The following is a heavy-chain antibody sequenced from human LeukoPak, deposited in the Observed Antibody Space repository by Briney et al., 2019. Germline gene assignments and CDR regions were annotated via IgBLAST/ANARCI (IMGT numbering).Heavy chain of an antibody. D-gene: IGHD4-17*01. Sequence: ASVKVSCKASGYTFTHHEINWVRQAPGQGLEWMGWINPQNDVTAYAQKFQGRVTITEDTSLHTAYLELTRLTSDDTAFYYCARGLLTGDYGEQMGDFWGRGTPVTVSS. J-gene: IGHJ4*02. CDR3: ARGLLTGDYGEQMGDF. CDR1: GYTFTHHE. V-gene: IGHV1-8*01. CDR2: INPQNDVT.